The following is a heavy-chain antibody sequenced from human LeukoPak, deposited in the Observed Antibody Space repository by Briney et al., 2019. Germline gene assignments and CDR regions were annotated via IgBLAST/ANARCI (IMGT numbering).Heavy chain of an antibody. CDR3: ASGMRVEPNI. CDR1: GFTFSSYG. D-gene: IGHD1-26*01. V-gene: IGHV3-30*02. CDR2: IRYDGSNK. Sequence: GGSLRLSCAASGFTFSSYGMHWVRQAPGKGLEWVAFIRYDGSNKYYADSVKGRFTISRDNSKNSLYLQMNSLRAEDTAVYYGASGMRVEPNIWGQGTLVTVSS. J-gene: IGHJ4*02.